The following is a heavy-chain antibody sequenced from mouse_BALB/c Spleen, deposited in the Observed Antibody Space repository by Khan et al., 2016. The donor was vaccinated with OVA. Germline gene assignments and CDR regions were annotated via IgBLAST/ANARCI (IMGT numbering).Heavy chain of an antibody. Sequence: VQLVESGAELAKPGASVKMSCKASGYTFINYWILWVKQRPGQGLEWIGYINPSTGYTEYNQNFKDKATLTADKSSSTAYMQLSSRTSEDSAVYYCARRGLRWDFDYWGQGTTLTVSS. CDR3: ARRGLRWDFDY. J-gene: IGHJ2*01. CDR1: GYTFINYW. D-gene: IGHD1-1*01. V-gene: IGHV1-7*01. CDR2: INPSTGYT.